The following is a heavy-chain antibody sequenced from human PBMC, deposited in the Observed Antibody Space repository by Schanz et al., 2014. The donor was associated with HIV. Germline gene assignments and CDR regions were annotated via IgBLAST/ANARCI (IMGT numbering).Heavy chain of an antibody. CDR2: LSGDSTST. CDR3: AKGSNYYGLDV. V-gene: IGHV3-23*04. CDR1: GFTFSSYG. D-gene: IGHD3-10*01. J-gene: IGHJ6*02. Sequence: VQLVESGGGVVQPGRSLRLSCAASGFTFSSYGMHWVRQAPGKGLEWVSTLSGDSTSTYYADSVKGRFTISRDNSKNTLYLQMNTLRAEDTAVYYCAKGSNYYGLDVWGQGTTVTVSS.